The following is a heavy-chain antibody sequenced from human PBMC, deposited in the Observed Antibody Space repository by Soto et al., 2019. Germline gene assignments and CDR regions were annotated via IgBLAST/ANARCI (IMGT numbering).Heavy chain of an antibody. D-gene: IGHD5-12*01. CDR3: AKGVEGYVVSSFDS. J-gene: IGHJ4*02. CDR2: ITSSGSST. V-gene: IGHV3-23*01. Sequence: PGGSLRLSCAASGFIFSDYAMTWVRQTPGKGLEWVSAITSSGSSTYFADSLKGRITISRDNSKNTLSLQMDSLRVEDTAIYYCAKGVEGYVVSSFDSWGQGALVTXSS. CDR1: GFIFSDYA.